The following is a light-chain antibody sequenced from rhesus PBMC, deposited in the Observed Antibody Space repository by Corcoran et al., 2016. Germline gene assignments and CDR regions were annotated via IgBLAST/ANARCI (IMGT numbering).Light chain of an antibody. V-gene: IGLV2-32*01. CDR1: SSDIGAYNY. Sequence: QAALTQPRSVSGSPGQSVTISCTGTSSDIGAYNYVSWYQQHPGTAPKLMIYEVSKRSSGVSDRFSGSKSGNPVSLTISGLQAEDEADYYCCSDVGTYTYIFGAGTRLTVL. J-gene: IGLJ1*01. CDR3: CSDVGTYTYI. CDR2: EVS.